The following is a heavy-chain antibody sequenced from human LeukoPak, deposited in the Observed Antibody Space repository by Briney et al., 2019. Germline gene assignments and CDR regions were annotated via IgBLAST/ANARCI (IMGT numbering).Heavy chain of an antibody. CDR1: GGSISSHY. D-gene: IGHD3-22*01. CDR3: AREASYDSSGYYPLGRTWFDP. CDR2: IYYSGST. Sequence: TSETLSLTCTVSGGSISSHYWSWVRQPPGKGLKWIGYIYYSGSTNYNPSLKSRDTISVDTSKNQFSLKLSSVTAADTAVYYCAREASYDSSGYYPLGRTWFDPWGQGTLVTVSS. V-gene: IGHV4-59*11. J-gene: IGHJ5*02.